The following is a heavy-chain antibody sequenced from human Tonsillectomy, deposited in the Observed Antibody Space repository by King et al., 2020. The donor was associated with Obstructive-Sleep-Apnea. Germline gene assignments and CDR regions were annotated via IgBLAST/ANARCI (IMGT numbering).Heavy chain of an antibody. CDR2: ISGSGDSA. J-gene: IGHJ5*02. D-gene: IGHD2-2*01. CDR3: AKDLWRDLGYCCSSTSCYVGEDNWFGP. Sequence: VQLVESGGGLVQPGGSLRLSCAASGFPFSSYAMSWVRQAPGQGLEWASGISGSGDSAYYADPVKGRFTISRDISKNTLYLLMNSRRAEDTAVYYCAKDLWRDLGYCCSSTSCYVGEDNWFGPWGQGTLVTVSS. V-gene: IGHV3-23*04. CDR1: GFPFSSYA.